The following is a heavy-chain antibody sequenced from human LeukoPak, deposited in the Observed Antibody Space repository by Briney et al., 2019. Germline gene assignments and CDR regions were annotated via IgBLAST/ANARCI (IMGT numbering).Heavy chain of an antibody. D-gene: IGHD2-15*01. Sequence: GAXXKVSCKASGYTFTSYDINWVRQATGQGLEWMGWMNPNSGNTGYAQKFQGRVTMTRNTSISTAYMELSSLRSEDTAVYYCARAGYCSGGSCYRVYYFDYWGQGTLVTVSS. J-gene: IGHJ4*02. V-gene: IGHV1-8*01. CDR1: GYTFTSYD. CDR2: MNPNSGNT. CDR3: ARAGYCSGGSCYRVYYFDY.